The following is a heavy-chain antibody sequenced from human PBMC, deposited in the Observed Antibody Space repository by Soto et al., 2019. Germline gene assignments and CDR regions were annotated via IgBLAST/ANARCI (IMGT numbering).Heavy chain of an antibody. J-gene: IGHJ4*02. D-gene: IGHD2-15*01. V-gene: IGHV3-33*01. CDR3: ARSRVVVAAIDY. CDR1: GFTFSSYG. CDR2: IWYDGSNK. Sequence: GSLRLSCAASGFTFSSYGMHWVRQAPGKGLEWVAVIWYDGSNKYYADSVKGRFTISRDNSKNTLYLQMNSLRAEDTAVYYCARSRVVVAAIDYWGQGTLVTVSS.